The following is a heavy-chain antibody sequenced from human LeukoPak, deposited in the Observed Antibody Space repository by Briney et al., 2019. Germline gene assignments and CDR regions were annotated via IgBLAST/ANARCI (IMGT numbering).Heavy chain of an antibody. J-gene: IGHJ4*02. CDR1: GFIFNDYA. CDR3: AKWTRTTLFRGDRARFDS. CDR2: ISASGGKT. V-gene: IGHV3-23*01. Sequence: PGGSLRLSCAASGFIFNDYAMSWVRQVPGKGLECFSFISASGGKTYYADSVKGRFTISRDTSKTTISLQMNSLRVEDSAVYYCAKWTRTTLFRGDRARFDSWGQGTLVTVSS. D-gene: IGHD3-10*01.